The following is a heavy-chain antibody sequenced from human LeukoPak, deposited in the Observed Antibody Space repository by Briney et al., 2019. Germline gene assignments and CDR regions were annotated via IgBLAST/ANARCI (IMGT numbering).Heavy chain of an antibody. J-gene: IGHJ6*03. CDR1: GGTFSSYA. CDR3: AIGPYYYDSSGNNYYYYYMDV. V-gene: IGHV1-69*06. Sequence: ASVKVSCKASGGTFSSYAISWVRQAPGQGLEWMGGIIPIFGTANYAQKFQGRVTITADKSTSTAYMELSSLRSEDTAVYYCAIGPYYYDSSGNNYYYYYMDVWGKGTTVTVSS. D-gene: IGHD3-22*01. CDR2: IIPIFGTA.